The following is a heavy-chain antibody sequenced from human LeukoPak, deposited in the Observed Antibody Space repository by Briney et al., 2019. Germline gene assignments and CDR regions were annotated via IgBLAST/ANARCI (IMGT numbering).Heavy chain of an antibody. CDR2: IYTSGST. Sequence: PSQTLSLTCTVSGGSISSGSYYWSWIRQPAGKGLEWIGRIYTSGSTNYNPSLKSRVTISVDTSKNQFSLKLSSVTAADTAVYYCARDQGDELNPYYDFWSGYYTGGWFDPWGQGTLVTVSS. D-gene: IGHD3-3*01. V-gene: IGHV4-61*02. J-gene: IGHJ5*02. CDR1: GGSISSGSYY. CDR3: ARDQGDELNPYYDFWSGYYTGGWFDP.